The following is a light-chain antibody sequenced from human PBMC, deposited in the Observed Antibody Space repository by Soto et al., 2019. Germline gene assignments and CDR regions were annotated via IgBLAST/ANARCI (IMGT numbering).Light chain of an antibody. CDR3: MHSLRTPLT. CDR2: LGS. CDR1: QSLLYSNGYNY. Sequence: DIVMTQSPLSLSVTLGEPASISCRSSQSLLYSNGYNYLDWYLQKPGQSPQLLIYLGSNRASGVPDRFSGSGSGSDFTLTISSVEAEDVGVYYCMHSLRTPLTFGPGTKVDVK. J-gene: IGKJ3*01. V-gene: IGKV2-28*01.